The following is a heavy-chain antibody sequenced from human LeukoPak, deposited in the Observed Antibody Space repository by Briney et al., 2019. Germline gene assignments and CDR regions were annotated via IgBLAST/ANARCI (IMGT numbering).Heavy chain of an antibody. D-gene: IGHD2-8*01. Sequence: SQTLSLTCTVSGASISSGGCYWSWIRQPPGKGLEWFGYIYYSGSTYYNPPHKSQVTISVDTYKNQFTLKLSSVTAADTAVYYCARVLMVYAIDYWGQGTLVTVSS. CDR2: IYYSGST. J-gene: IGHJ4*02. V-gene: IGHV4-31*01. CDR1: GASISSGGCY. CDR3: ARVLMVYAIDY.